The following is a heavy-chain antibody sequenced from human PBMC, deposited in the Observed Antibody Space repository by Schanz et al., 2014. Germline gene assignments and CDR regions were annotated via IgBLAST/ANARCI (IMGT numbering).Heavy chain of an antibody. J-gene: IGHJ6*03. CDR2: IMPLRGIG. Sequence: QVQLVQSGPEVKKPGSSVKGSCQAFGDTFSKYNIMWVRQVPGQGLEWLGRIMPLRGIGNNAWKFQDRLTITADKSTSTAYMELTSLRSEDTAVYYCAGTYCSSTSCYTGYYYMDVWGKGTTVTVSS. V-gene: IGHV1-69*02. CDR1: GDTFSKYN. D-gene: IGHD2-2*02. CDR3: AGTYCSSTSCYTGYYYMDV.